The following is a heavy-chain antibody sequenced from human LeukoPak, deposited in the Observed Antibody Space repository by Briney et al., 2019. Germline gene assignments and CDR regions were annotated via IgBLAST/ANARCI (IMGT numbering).Heavy chain of an antibody. V-gene: IGHV5-51*01. CDR2: IYPGDSDT. Sequence: GESLKISCKGSGYSFTSYWIGWVRQMPGKGLEWTGIIYPGDSDTRYSPSFQGQVTISADKSISTTYLQWSSLKASDTAMYYCATPYPREYCSGTTCYFNYWGQGTLVTVSS. J-gene: IGHJ4*02. CDR1: GYSFTSYW. D-gene: IGHD2-2*01. CDR3: ATPYPREYCSGTTCYFNY.